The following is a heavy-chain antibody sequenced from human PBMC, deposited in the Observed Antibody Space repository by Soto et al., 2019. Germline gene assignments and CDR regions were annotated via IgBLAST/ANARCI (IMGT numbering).Heavy chain of an antibody. CDR2: INAGNGNT. J-gene: IGHJ6*02. Sequence: ASVKVSCKASGYTFTSYAMHWVRQAPGQRLEWMGWINAGNGNTKYSQKFQGRVTITRDTSASTAYMELSSLRSEDTAVYYCARECRYCSSTSCHYYGMDVWGQGTTVTVSS. CDR3: ARECRYCSSTSCHYYGMDV. CDR1: GYTFTSYA. V-gene: IGHV1-3*01. D-gene: IGHD2-2*01.